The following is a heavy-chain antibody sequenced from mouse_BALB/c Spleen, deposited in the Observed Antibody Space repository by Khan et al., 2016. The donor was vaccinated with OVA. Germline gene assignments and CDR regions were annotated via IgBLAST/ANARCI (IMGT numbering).Heavy chain of an antibody. V-gene: IGHV5-6-5*01. CDR1: GFTFSSYV. J-gene: IGHJ2*01. CDR3: AIEAFKYGEYYFSY. D-gene: IGHD1-2*01. CDR2: ISSGGST. Sequence: EVQLEEPGGGSVKPGGTLKLSCAVSGFTFSSYVMSWVRQTPEKGLEWVASISSGGSTYYPDSVKGRFTITRDNARTIVYLHMSSMRTEDMAMYFCAIEAFKYGEYYFSYWGQGTTLTVSA.